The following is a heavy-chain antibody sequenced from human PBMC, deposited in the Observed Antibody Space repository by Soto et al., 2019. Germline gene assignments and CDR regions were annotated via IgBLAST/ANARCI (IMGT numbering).Heavy chain of an antibody. J-gene: IGHJ4*02. V-gene: IGHV3-7*01. Sequence: GGSLRLSCAASGFTFSTYWMTWVRQAPGKGLEWVANIKEDGSEKNYVDSVKGRFTISRDNAQSSLYLQMNSLRAEDTAVYYCARFTTRYCTNLVCYTGGYYFDYWGQGTLVTVSS. D-gene: IGHD2-8*01. CDR1: GFTFSTYW. CDR2: IKEDGSEK. CDR3: ARFTTRYCTNLVCYTGGYYFDY.